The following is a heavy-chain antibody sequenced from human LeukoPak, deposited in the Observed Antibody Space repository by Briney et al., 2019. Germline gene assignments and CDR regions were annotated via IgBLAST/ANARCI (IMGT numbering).Heavy chain of an antibody. CDR2: IHYDGRT. CDR1: GGSTSGRY. D-gene: IGHD3-22*01. CDR3: ARLVNYGYSDY. V-gene: IGHV4-59*11. J-gene: IGHJ4*02. Sequence: PSETLSLTCTVSGGSTSGRYWTWIRQPPGKGLEWIGYIHYDGRTNYNPSFKSRVIISLDTSNNQFSLNLKSVTAADTVAYYCARLVNYGYSDYWGQGTLVTVSS.